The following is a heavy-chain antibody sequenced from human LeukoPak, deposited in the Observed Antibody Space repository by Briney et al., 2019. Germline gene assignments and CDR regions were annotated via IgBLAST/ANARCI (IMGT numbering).Heavy chain of an antibody. CDR3: ARGNPILWFGERRGQRGGNWFDP. CDR2: IYYSGST. V-gene: IGHV4-39*07. CDR1: GGSISSSPYY. Sequence: SETLSLTCTVSGGSISSSPYYWGWIRQPPGKGLEWIGSIYYSGSTYYNPSLKSRVTISVDTSKNQFSLKLSSVTAADTAVYYCARGNPILWFGERRGQRGGNWFDPWGQGTLVTVSS. J-gene: IGHJ5*02. D-gene: IGHD3-10*01.